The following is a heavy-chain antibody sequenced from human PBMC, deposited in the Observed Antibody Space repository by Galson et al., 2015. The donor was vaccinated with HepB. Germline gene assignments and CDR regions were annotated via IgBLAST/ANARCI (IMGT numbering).Heavy chain of an antibody. Sequence: SVKVSCKASGSTFTGYYMHWVRQAPGQGLEWMGWINPNSGGTNYAQKFQGWVTMTRDTSISTAYMELSRLRSDDTAVYYCARARPRNNRYSGSYYYGMDVWGQGTTVTVSS. J-gene: IGHJ6*02. CDR3: ARARPRNNRYSGSYYYGMDV. V-gene: IGHV1-2*04. D-gene: IGHD1-26*01. CDR2: INPNSGGT. CDR1: GSTFTGYY.